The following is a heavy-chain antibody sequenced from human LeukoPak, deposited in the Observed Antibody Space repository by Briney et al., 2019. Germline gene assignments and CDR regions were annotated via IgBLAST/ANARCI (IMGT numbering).Heavy chain of an antibody. CDR2: ISTSGST. V-gene: IGHV4-4*07. J-gene: IGHJ6*03. D-gene: IGHD4-17*01. CDR3: ARGLPSYGDYVDHYFYMDV. Sequence: SETLSLTCTVSGDSISGFYWSSIRQPAGKGLQWIGRISTSGSTNYNPSLKSRVTMSVDRSTNEFSLTVRSVTAADTALYYCARGLPSYGDYVDHYFYMDVWGKGTTVTVSS. CDR1: GDSISGFY.